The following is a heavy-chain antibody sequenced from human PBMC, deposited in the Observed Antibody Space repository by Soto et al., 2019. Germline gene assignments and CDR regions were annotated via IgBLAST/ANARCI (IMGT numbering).Heavy chain of an antibody. CDR2: IIPIFGTA. Sequence: QVPLVQSGAEVKKPGSSVKVSCKASGGTFSSYAISWVRQAPGQGLEWMGGIIPIFGTANYAQKFQGRVTITADESTSTAYMELSSLRSEDTAVYYCATPDYGAGGYWYFDLWGRGTLVTVSS. D-gene: IGHD3-10*01. CDR1: GGTFSSYA. V-gene: IGHV1-69*01. J-gene: IGHJ2*01. CDR3: ATPDYGAGGYWYFDL.